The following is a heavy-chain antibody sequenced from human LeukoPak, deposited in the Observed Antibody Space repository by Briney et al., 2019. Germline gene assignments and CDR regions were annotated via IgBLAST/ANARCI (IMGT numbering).Heavy chain of an antibody. CDR1: GGSFSGYY. Sequence: PSETLSLTCAVYGGSFSGYYCSWIRQPPGKGLEWIGEINHSGSTNYNPSLKSRVTISVDTSKNQFSLKLSSVTAADTAVYYCARGRRYIVVVVAATLDAFDIWGQGTMVTVSS. D-gene: IGHD2-15*01. CDR3: ARGRRYIVVVVAATLDAFDI. CDR2: INHSGST. J-gene: IGHJ3*02. V-gene: IGHV4-34*01.